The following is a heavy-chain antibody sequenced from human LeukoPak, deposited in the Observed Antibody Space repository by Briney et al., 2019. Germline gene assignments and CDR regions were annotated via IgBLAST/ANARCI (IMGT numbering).Heavy chain of an antibody. J-gene: IGHJ4*02. CDR3: ALCFGSGSSSLHY. CDR1: GFTFRNYN. CDR2: ISSGSSTL. V-gene: IGHV3-48*02. D-gene: IGHD3-10*01. Sequence: PGGSLRLSCAASGFTFRNYNMNWVRQAPGKGLEWVSYISSGSSTLYYADSVKGRFTISRDNAKNSLYVQMNSLRDEDTAVYYCALCFGSGSSSLHYWGQGALVTVSS.